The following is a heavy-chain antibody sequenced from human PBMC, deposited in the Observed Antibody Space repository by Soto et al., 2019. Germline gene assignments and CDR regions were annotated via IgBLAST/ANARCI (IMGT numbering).Heavy chain of an antibody. Sequence: GGSLRLSCAASGFTFSSYGMHWVRQAPGKGLEWVAVISYDGSNKYYADSVKDRFTISRDNSKNTLYLQMNSLRAEDTAVYYCAKADHSSSSGFDYWGQGTLVTVSS. CDR3: AKADHSSSSGFDY. J-gene: IGHJ4*02. D-gene: IGHD6-6*01. CDR2: ISYDGSNK. V-gene: IGHV3-30*18. CDR1: GFTFSSYG.